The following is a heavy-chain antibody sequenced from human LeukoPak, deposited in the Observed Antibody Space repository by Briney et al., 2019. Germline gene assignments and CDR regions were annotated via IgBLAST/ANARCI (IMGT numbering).Heavy chain of an antibody. CDR2: ISGSGGST. J-gene: IGHJ4*02. D-gene: IGHD2-2*01. Sequence: LPGGSLRLSCAASGFTFSSYAMSWVRQAPGKGLEWVSAISGSGGSTYYADSVKGRFTISRDNSKNTLYLQMNSLRAEDTAVYYCAKDPYGTRYFDYWGQETLVTVSS. CDR3: AKDPYGTRYFDY. CDR1: GFTFSSYA. V-gene: IGHV3-23*01.